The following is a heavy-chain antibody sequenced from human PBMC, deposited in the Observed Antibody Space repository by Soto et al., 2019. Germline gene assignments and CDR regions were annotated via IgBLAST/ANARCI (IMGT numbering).Heavy chain of an antibody. CDR3: ASLPGITTSRRDY. CDR1: GGSISSPTYY. D-gene: IGHD1-1*01. J-gene: IGHJ4*02. Sequence: SETLSLTCSVSGGSISSPTYYWGWIRQPPGKGLEWIGSIYYSGSTYYSPSLKSRVTISVDTSKNQFSLKVSSVTAADTAVYYWASLPGITTSRRDYLDQGTLVTVSS. CDR2: IYYSGST. V-gene: IGHV4-39*01.